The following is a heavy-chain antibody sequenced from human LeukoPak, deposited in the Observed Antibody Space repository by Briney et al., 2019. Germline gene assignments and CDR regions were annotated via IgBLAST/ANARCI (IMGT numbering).Heavy chain of an antibody. D-gene: IGHD2-2*01. CDR2: INPNSGGT. CDR1: GYTFTGYY. CDR3: ARGVAGDIVVVPAATNWFDP. Sequence: ASVKVSCKASGYTFTGYYKHWVRQAPGQGLEWMGWINPNSGGTNYAQKFQGRVTMTRDTSISTAYMELSRLRSDDTAVYYCARGVAGDIVVVPAATNWFDPWGQGTLVTVSS. J-gene: IGHJ5*02. V-gene: IGHV1-2*02.